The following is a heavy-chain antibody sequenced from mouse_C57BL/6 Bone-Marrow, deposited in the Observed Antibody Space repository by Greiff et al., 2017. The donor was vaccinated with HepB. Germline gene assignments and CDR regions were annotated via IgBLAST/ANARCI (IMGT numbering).Heavy chain of an antibody. Sequence: QVHVKQPGAELVKPGASVKLSCKASGYTFTSYWMHWVKQRPGQGLEWIGMIHPNSGSTNYNEKFKSKATLTVDKSSSTAYMQLSSLTSEDSAVYYCARSHYYGSRGYYAMDYWGQGTSVTVSS. CDR2: IHPNSGST. D-gene: IGHD1-1*01. CDR3: ARSHYYGSRGYYAMDY. CDR1: GYTFTSYW. V-gene: IGHV1-64*01. J-gene: IGHJ4*01.